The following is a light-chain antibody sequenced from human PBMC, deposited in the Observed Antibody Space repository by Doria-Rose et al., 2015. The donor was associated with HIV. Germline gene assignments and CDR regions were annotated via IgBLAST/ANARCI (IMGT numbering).Light chain of an antibody. CDR2: DVS. Sequence: DARRYIHVSWYPHPQSPAPTLMIYDVSNRPSGVSNRFSGPKSGNTASLTISGLQAEGEADYYCSSYTTRSTLVFGGGTKLTVL. J-gene: IGLJ3*02. CDR3: SSYTTRSTLV. V-gene: IGLV2-14*03. CDR1: DARRYIH.